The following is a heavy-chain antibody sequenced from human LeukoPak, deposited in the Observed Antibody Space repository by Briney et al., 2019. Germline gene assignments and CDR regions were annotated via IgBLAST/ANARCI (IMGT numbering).Heavy chain of an antibody. Sequence: PGGSLRLSCAASGFTFSSYAMSWVRQAPGKGLEWVSAISGSGGSTYYADSVKGRFTISRDNSKNTLYLQMNSLRAEDTAVYYCARDPAGDYGGDYWGQGTLVTVSS. V-gene: IGHV3-23*01. CDR1: GFTFSSYA. J-gene: IGHJ4*02. CDR2: ISGSGGST. D-gene: IGHD4-17*01. CDR3: ARDPAGDYGGDY.